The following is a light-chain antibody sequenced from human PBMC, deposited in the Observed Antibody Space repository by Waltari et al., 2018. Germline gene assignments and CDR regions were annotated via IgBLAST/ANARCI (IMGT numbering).Light chain of an antibody. J-gene: IGLJ3*02. V-gene: IGLV1-40*01. CDR1: SSNIGAGYY. Sequence: QSVLTQPPSVSGAPGQRVTISCTGSSSNIGAGYYVHWYQQVPGTAPKRLIYGNTNRPSWVPDRFSGSKSGTSASLAITGLQAEDEADYYCHSYDSSLSGWVFGGGTKLTVL. CDR2: GNT. CDR3: HSYDSSLSGWV.